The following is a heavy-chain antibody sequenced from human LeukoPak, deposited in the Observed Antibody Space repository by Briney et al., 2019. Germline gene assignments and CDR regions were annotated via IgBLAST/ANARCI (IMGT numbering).Heavy chain of an antibody. J-gene: IGHJ3*02. Sequence: SETLSLTCTVSGYSISNGYYWGWIRQPPGKGLEWVGSIYHRGSTYYNPSLTSRVTISVDTSKNQFSLKLSSVTAADTAVYYCARARNYYDSSGFYYEGDAFDIWGQGTMVTVSS. D-gene: IGHD3-22*01. V-gene: IGHV4-38-2*02. CDR3: ARARNYYDSSGFYYEGDAFDI. CDR1: GYSISNGYY. CDR2: IYHRGST.